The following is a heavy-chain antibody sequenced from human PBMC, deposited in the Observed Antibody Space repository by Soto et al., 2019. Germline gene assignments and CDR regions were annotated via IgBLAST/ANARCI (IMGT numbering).Heavy chain of an antibody. CDR2: IYHSGST. CDR3: ARGAATVTPGWFDP. Sequence: PSGTLSLNCGVSGYSISSGYYWGWIRQPPGKGLEWIASIYHSGSTYYNPSLKSRVTISVDTSKNQFSLKLSSVTAADTAVYYCARGAATVTPGWFDPWAQGTLVTVSS. D-gene: IGHD4-17*01. J-gene: IGHJ5*02. V-gene: IGHV4-38-2*01. CDR1: GYSISSGYY.